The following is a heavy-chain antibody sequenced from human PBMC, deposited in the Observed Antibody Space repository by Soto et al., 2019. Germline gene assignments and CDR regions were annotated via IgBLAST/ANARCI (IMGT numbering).Heavy chain of an antibody. D-gene: IGHD3-10*01. CDR1: GYTFTSYG. Sequence: ASVKVSCKASGYTFTSYGISWVRQAPGQGLEWMGWISTYNGNTNYAQKLQGRVTMTTDTSTSTAYMELRSLRSDDTVVYYCARYLLWFGESPPDYWGQGTLVTVSS. J-gene: IGHJ4*02. CDR2: ISTYNGNT. V-gene: IGHV1-18*01. CDR3: ARYLLWFGESPPDY.